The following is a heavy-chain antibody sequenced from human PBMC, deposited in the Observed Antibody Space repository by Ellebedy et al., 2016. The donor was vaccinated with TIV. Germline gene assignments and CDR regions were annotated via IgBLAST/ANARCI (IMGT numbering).Heavy chain of an antibody. CDR2: ISGSGGST. Sequence: ETLSLTCAASGFTFSSYAMSWVRQAPGKGLEWVSAISGSGGSTYYADSVKGRFTISRDNSKNTLYLQMNSLRAEDTAVYYCATYAAPYWGRGTLVTVSS. CDR3: ATYAAPY. D-gene: IGHD2-2*01. J-gene: IGHJ4*02. CDR1: GFTFSSYA. V-gene: IGHV3-23*01.